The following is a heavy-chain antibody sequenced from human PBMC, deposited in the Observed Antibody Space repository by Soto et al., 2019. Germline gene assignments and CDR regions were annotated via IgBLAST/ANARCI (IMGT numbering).Heavy chain of an antibody. V-gene: IGHV6-1*01. Sequence: QVQLQQSGPGLVKPSQTLSLTCAISGDSVSSNTASWNWIRLSPSRGLEWLGRTYFRSKWYNDYADSVKSRMIINPYTANNQFSLQLNSVTPEDTAVYFCAKGDNLGPKTGYAFDPWGQGIMVTVSS. CDR3: AKGDNLGPKTGYAFDP. CDR1: GDSVSSNTAS. CDR2: TYFRSKWYN. J-gene: IGHJ5*02. D-gene: IGHD5-12*01.